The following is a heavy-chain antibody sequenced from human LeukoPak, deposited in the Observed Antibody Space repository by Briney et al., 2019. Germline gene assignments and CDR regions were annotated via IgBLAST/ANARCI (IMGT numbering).Heavy chain of an antibody. CDR1: GFTFSDYY. CDR3: AREKGIGTTYFDY. J-gene: IGHJ4*02. V-gene: IGHV3-11*01. D-gene: IGHD1-7*01. CDR2: VSSSGSTI. Sequence: SGGSLRLSCAASGFTFSDYYMSWIRQGPGKGLEWVSYVSSSGSTINYADSVKGRFTISRDNAKNSLYRQMNSLRAEDTAVYYCAREKGIGTTYFDYWGQGTLVTVSS.